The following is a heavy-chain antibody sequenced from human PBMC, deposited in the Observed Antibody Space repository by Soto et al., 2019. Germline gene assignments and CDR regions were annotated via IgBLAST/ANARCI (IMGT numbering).Heavy chain of an antibody. Sequence: QVTLKESGPVLVKPTETLTLTCTVSGFSLSNAGMGVSWIRQPPGKALEWLSHIFSNDERRFSTSLKNRLTISKDTFNSQVVLIMTNMAPVDTATSYCAQTEEGGSSRTPAGWCDAWGQGTLVTVYS. CDR1: GFSLSNAGMG. V-gene: IGHV2-26*01. CDR3: AQTEEGGSSRTPAGWCDA. D-gene: IGHD6-19*01. J-gene: IGHJ5*02. CDR2: IFSNDER.